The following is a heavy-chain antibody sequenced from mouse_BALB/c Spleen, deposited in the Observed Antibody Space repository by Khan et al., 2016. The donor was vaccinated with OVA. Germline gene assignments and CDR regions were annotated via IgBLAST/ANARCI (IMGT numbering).Heavy chain of an antibody. CDR2: IYPRNGRT. V-gene: IGHV1S81*02. CDR3: SRGITRDY. D-gene: IGHD6-1*01. J-gene: IGHJ2*01. Sequence: QVQLKQPGAELVKPGASVKLSCKASGYTFTSYWMHWVKQRPGQGLEWIGEIYPRNGRTNYNEKFKSKATLTVDKSSSTAYMQLSSPTSEDSAVYCCSRGITRDYWGQGTTLTFSS. CDR1: GYTFTSYW.